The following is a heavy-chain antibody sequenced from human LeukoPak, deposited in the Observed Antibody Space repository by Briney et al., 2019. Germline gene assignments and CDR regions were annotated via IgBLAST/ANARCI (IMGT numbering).Heavy chain of an antibody. CDR2: ITGSGGST. Sequence: PGGTLRLSCAASGFTFSNYGLSWVRQAPGKGLEWVSGITGSGGSTYYADSVNGRVTIAVDISKTSLSLQMNRLRAEDTAVYYCARKYGSGSYYYMDVWGKGTTVTVSS. CDR3: ARKYGSGSYYYMDV. D-gene: IGHD3-10*01. J-gene: IGHJ6*03. V-gene: IGHV3-23*01. CDR1: GFTFSNYG.